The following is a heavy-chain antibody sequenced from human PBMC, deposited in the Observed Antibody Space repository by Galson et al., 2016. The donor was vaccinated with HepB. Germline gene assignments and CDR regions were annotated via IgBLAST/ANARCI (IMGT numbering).Heavy chain of an antibody. D-gene: IGHD5-12*01. CDR3: ARRGSGYYEIDF. CDR2: ITSIRSST. V-gene: IGHV3-48*02. Sequence: SLRLSCAASGFTFSSYTMDWVRQAPGKGLEWVPYITSIRSSTFYADSVRGRFTISRDNGNNALFLQMDSLRDEDSAVYYCARRGSGYYEIDFWGQGTLVTVSS. J-gene: IGHJ4*02. CDR1: GFTFSSYT.